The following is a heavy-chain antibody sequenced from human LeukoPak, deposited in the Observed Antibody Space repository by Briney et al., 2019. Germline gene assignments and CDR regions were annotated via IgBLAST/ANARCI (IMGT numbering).Heavy chain of an antibody. CDR1: GGTFSSYA. D-gene: IGHD5-18*01. CDR3: ARGRDTAMVFDY. J-gene: IGHJ4*02. Sequence: ASVKVSCKASGGTFSSYAISWVRQAPGQGLEWMGGIIPIFGTANYAQKFQGRVTTTADKSTSTAYMELSSLRSEDTAVYYCARGRDTAMVFDYWGQGTLVTVSS. V-gene: IGHV1-69*06. CDR2: IIPIFGTA.